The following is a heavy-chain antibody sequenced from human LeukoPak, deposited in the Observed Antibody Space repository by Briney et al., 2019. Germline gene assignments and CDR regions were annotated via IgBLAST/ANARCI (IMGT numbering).Heavy chain of an antibody. CDR1: GGSISSSSYY. V-gene: IGHV4-39*01. D-gene: IGHD1-26*01. Sequence: PSETLSLTCTVSGGSISSSSYYWGWIRQPPGKGLEWIGSSYYSGRTYYHPSLTSRATISEDTSKNQFSLMLSPGTAAGTAVYYCARPTIAGATAWFDPWGQGTLVTVSS. CDR2: SYYSGRT. J-gene: IGHJ5*02. CDR3: ARPTIAGATAWFDP.